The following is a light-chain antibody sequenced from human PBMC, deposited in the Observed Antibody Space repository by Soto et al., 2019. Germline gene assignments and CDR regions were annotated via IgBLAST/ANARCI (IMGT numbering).Light chain of an antibody. V-gene: IGKV1-16*02. Sequence: DVQMTQSPSSLFASVGDRVTITCRASQCISYYLAWFQQKPGKAPNSLSYDASSLRSGVPSKCSSSEFATHFTPTISSLQPEDFATYYCQQYNGYPLTLDQGTRLEIK. CDR3: QQYNGYPLT. J-gene: IGKJ5*01. CDR1: QCISYY. CDR2: DAS.